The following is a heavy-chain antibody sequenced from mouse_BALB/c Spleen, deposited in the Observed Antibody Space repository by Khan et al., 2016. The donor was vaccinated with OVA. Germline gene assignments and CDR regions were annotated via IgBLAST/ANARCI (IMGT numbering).Heavy chain of an antibody. CDR2: ISYSGST. V-gene: IGHV3-2*02. Sequence: EVQLQESGPGLVKPSQSLSLTCTVTGYSITSDYAWNWIRQFPGNKMEWMGDISYSGSTSYNPSLKSRIAITRDTSQNHFFLQLNSVTTEDTATYYCASSRGSIFDYWGQGTTLPVSS. D-gene: IGHD1-1*01. CDR1: GYSITSDYA. J-gene: IGHJ2*01. CDR3: ASSRGSIFDY.